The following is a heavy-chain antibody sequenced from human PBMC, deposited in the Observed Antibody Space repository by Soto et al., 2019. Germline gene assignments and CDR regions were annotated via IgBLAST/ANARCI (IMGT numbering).Heavy chain of an antibody. Sequence: SVKVSCKASGGTFSSYTISWVRQAPGQGLEWMGRIIPILGIANYADSVKGRFTISRDNSNNTMYLQLKSLRADDTAVYYCAREFRLGAVGTVGFDYWGQGTLVTVSS. D-gene: IGHD3-16*01. CDR1: GGTFSSYT. CDR3: AREFRLGAVGTVGFDY. CDR2: IIPILGIA. V-gene: IGHV1-69*04. J-gene: IGHJ4*02.